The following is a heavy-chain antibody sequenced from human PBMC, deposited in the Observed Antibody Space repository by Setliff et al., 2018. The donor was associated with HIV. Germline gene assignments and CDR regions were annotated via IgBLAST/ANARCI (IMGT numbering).Heavy chain of an antibody. CDR3: AREGYEYVWGSYRSYYMDV. CDR2: INPSGGST. Sequence: GASVKVSCKASGYTFTSYYMQWVRQAPGQGLEWMGIINPSGGSTNYAQKFQGRVTMTRDTSTSTVYMELSSLRSEDTAVYYCAREGYEYVWGSYRSYYMDVWGKGTTVTVSS. CDR1: GYTFTSYY. D-gene: IGHD3-16*02. J-gene: IGHJ6*03. V-gene: IGHV1-46*01.